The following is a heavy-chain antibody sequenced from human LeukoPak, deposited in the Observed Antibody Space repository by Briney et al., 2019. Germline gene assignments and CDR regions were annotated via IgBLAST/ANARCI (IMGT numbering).Heavy chain of an antibody. CDR3: ARGTTVTYWFDP. D-gene: IGHD4-17*01. CDR1: GGSISSGGYY. CDR2: IYYSGST. Sequence: SETLSLTCTVSGGSISSGGYYWSWIRQHPGKGLEWIGYIYYSGSTYYNPSLKSRVTISVDTSKNQFSLKLSSVTAADTAVYYCARGTTVTYWFDPWGQGALVTVSS. V-gene: IGHV4-31*03. J-gene: IGHJ5*02.